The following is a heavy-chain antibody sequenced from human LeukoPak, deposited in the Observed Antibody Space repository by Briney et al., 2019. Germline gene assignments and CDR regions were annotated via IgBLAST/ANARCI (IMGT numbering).Heavy chain of an antibody. CDR1: GYTFTSYG. V-gene: IGHV1-18*04. Sequence: ASVKVSCKASGYTFTSYGISWVRQAPGQGLEWMGWISAYSGNTNYAQKLQGRVTMTTDTSTSTAYMELRSLRSDDTAVYYCARDGSGSYFNGMDVWGKGTTVTVSS. D-gene: IGHD3-10*01. J-gene: IGHJ6*04. CDR2: ISAYSGNT. CDR3: ARDGSGSYFNGMDV.